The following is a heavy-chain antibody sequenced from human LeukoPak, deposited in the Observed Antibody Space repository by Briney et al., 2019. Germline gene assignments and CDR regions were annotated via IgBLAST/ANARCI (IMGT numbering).Heavy chain of an antibody. CDR2: ISGSSSYI. CDR1: GFTFSSYA. V-gene: IGHV3-21*01. J-gene: IGHJ4*02. Sequence: GGSLRLSCAASGFTFSSYAMSWVRQAPGKGLEWVSAISGSSSYIYYADSVKGRFTISRDNAKNSLYLQMNSLRAEDTALYYCARGASRADYWGQGTLVTVSS. CDR3: ARGASRADY.